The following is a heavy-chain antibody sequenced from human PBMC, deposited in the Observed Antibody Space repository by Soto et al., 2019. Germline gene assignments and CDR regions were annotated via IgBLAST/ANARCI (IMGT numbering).Heavy chain of an antibody. Sequence: QVQLVQPGAEVRKPGASVKVSCKASGDSFRNFDFNWVRQPSGQGLEWIGWMRADSGDTGHAQKFQGXVTMTRDTSMSTAYMELSSLRVEDTAVYYCARYIFGQGFKAWGQGTLVFVSS. D-gene: IGHD3-3*02. CDR2: MRADSGDT. CDR3: ARYIFGQGFKA. CDR1: GDSFRNFD. J-gene: IGHJ5*02. V-gene: IGHV1-8*01.